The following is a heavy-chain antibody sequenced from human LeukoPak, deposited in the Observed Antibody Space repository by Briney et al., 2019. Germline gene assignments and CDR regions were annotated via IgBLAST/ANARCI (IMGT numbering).Heavy chain of an antibody. CDR3: TTGDGSYRPDF. Sequence: GGSLRLSCAASGFTFSNSWMSWVRQAPGKGLEWVGRIKSKTDGGTTDYAAPVKGRFTVSRDDSKNTLYLQMNSLKAEDTAVYFCTTGDGSYRPDFWGQGTLVTVSS. J-gene: IGHJ4*02. V-gene: IGHV3-15*01. CDR2: IKSKTDGGTT. D-gene: IGHD3-10*01. CDR1: GFTFSNSW.